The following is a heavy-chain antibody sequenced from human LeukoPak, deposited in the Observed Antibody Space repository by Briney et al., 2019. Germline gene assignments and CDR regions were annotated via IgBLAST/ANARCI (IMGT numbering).Heavy chain of an antibody. CDR1: GYTLTELS. V-gene: IGHV1-24*01. D-gene: IGHD3-10*01. CDR2: FDPEDGET. CDR3: ATGEYYYGSGSYYNI. Sequence: ASVKVSCKVSGYTLTELSMHWVRQAPGKGLEWMGGFDPEDGETIYAQKLQGRVTMTEDTSTDTAYMELSSLRSEDTAVYYCATGEYYYGSGSYYNIWGQGTLVTVSS. J-gene: IGHJ4*02.